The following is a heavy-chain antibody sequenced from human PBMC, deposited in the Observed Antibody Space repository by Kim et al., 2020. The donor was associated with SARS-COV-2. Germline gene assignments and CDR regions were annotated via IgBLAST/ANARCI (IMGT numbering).Heavy chain of an antibody. CDR2: ISYDGSNK. D-gene: IGHD5-12*01. J-gene: IGHJ6*03. Sequence: GGSLRLSCAASGFTFSSYAMHWVRQAPGKGLEWVAVISYDGSNKYYADSVKGRFTISRDNSKNTLYLQMNSLRAEDTAVYYCARDKRGEGLRYMDVWGKGTTVTVSS. CDR3: ARDKRGEGLRYMDV. V-gene: IGHV3-30-3*01. CDR1: GFTFSSYA.